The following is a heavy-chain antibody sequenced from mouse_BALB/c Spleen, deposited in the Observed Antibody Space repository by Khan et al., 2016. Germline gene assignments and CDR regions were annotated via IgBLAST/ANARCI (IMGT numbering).Heavy chain of an antibody. J-gene: IGHJ4*01. CDR1: GYSFTSYW. CDR3: ARQILRIHLYYYGSSLYTLDY. V-gene: IGHV1-7*01. CDR2: INPGTGDT. Sequence: VQLQQSGAELAKPGASVKMSCKASGYSFTSYWMHWIKQRPGQGLDWIAYINPGTGDTEYNQKFKDKATLTADKSSNTAYMQLNSLTSEDSAVYYCARQILRIHLYYYGSSLYTLDYWGQGTSVTVSS. D-gene: IGHD1-1*01.